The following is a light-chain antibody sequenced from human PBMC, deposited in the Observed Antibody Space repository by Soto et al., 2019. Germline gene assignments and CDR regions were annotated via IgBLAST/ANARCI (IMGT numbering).Light chain of an antibody. CDR3: MQGAHWHRT. CDR2: RVS. Sequence: DVVMTQSPLSLPVTLGQPASISCRSSQSLLYSDGNTYLTWFQQRPGQSPRRLIYRVSGLDSGVPARFRGSGSGNDFTLKISRVEAEDVGVYYCMQGAHWHRTFGQGTKVEIK. CDR1: QSLLYSDGNTY. J-gene: IGKJ1*01. V-gene: IGKV2-30*01.